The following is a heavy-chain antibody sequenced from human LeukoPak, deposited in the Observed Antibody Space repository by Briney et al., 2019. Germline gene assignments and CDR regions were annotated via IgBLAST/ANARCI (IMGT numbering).Heavy chain of an antibody. J-gene: IGHJ4*02. Sequence: ASVKVSCKASGYTFTNYYIHWVRQAPGQGLEWMGIFNPRVATTNYAQKFQGRVTMTRDMSTTTVYMDLSSLRSEDTAIYYCARDHNSASNKGSLDYWGQGTLVTVSA. D-gene: IGHD1-26*01. CDR1: GYTFTNYY. CDR2: FNPRVATT. V-gene: IGHV1-46*01. CDR3: ARDHNSASNKGSLDY.